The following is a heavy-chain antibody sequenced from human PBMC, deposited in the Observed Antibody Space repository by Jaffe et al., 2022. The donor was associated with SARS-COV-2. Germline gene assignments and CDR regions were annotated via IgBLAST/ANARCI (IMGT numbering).Heavy chain of an antibody. J-gene: IGHJ3*02. Sequence: QVQLQQSGPGLVKPSQTLSLTCAISGDSVSSNSAAWNWIRQSPSRGLEWLGRTYYRSKWYNDYAVSVKSRITINPDTSKNQFSLQLNSVTPEDTAVYYCARDPAFALHCSSTSCSSPKGGVYAFDIWGQGTMVTVSS. CDR3: ARDPAFALHCSSTSCSSPKGGVYAFDI. V-gene: IGHV6-1*01. D-gene: IGHD2-2*01. CDR1: GDSVSSNSAA. CDR2: TYYRSKWYN.